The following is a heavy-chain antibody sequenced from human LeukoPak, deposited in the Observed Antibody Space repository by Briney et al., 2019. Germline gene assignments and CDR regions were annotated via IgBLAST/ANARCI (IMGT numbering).Heavy chain of an antibody. CDR1: GGTFSSYA. V-gene: IGHV1-69*04. Sequence: GSSVKVSCKASGGTFSSYAISWVRQAPGQGLEWMGRIIPIYGIANYAQKFQGRVTITADTSASTAYMELSSLRSEDTAVYYCARERKWDYYDSSGYYRGVYFDYWGQGTLVTVSS. CDR3: ARERKWDYYDSSGYYRGVYFDY. J-gene: IGHJ4*02. D-gene: IGHD3-22*01. CDR2: IIPIYGIA.